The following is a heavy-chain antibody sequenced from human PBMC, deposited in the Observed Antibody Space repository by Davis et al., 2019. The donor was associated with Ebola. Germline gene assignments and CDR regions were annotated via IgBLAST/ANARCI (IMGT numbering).Heavy chain of an antibody. D-gene: IGHD6-6*01. V-gene: IGHV3-53*01. CDR2: IYSGGST. CDR3: AKDHAGGSSDY. CDR1: GFTVSSNY. Sequence: GGSLRLSCAASGFTVSSNYMSWVRQAPGKGLEWVSVIYSGGSTYYADSVKGRFTISRDNSKNTLYLQMNSLRAEDTAVYYCAKDHAGGSSDYWGQGTLVTVSP. J-gene: IGHJ4*02.